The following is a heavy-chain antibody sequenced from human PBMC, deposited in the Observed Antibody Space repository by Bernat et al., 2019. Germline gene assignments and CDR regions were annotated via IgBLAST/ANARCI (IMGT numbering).Heavy chain of an antibody. CDR3: ARRDGYKSIIDY. CDR2: IDRDGSST. Sequence: EVQLLESGGGLVQPGGSLRLSCAASGFTFSSYWMHWVRQAPDKGLVWVSRIDRDGSSTNYAASVRGRFTISRDNAKNTLYLQMNSLRAEDTAVYYCARRDGYKSIIDYWGQGTLVAVSS. D-gene: IGHD5-24*01. CDR1: GFTFSSYW. V-gene: IGHV3-74*02. J-gene: IGHJ4*02.